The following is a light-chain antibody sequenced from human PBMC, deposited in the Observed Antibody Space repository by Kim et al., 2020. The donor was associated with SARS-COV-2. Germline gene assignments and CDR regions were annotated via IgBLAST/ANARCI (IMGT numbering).Light chain of an antibody. CDR2: AAS. CDR1: QSISNY. Sequence: DIQMTQSPSSLSASVGDRVTITCRASQSISNYLNWHQQKTGEAPKTLIYAASSLQSGVQSRFSGSGSGTDFTLTISSLQPEDFATYYCQQSYRIPLTFGQGTKVDIK. J-gene: IGKJ1*01. CDR3: QQSYRIPLT. V-gene: IGKV1-39*01.